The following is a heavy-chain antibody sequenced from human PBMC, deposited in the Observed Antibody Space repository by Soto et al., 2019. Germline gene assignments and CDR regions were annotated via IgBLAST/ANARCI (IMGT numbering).Heavy chain of an antibody. J-gene: IGHJ4*02. CDR3: ARGGRGSGLYFLYYFDL. V-gene: IGHV4-59*01. CDR2: IYHTGST. CDR1: AGSLSNYY. D-gene: IGHD6-19*01. Sequence: LSLTCSVSAGSLSNYYWTWIRQSPGKGLEWIGEIYHTGSTKYNPSLKSRVAISVDMSKNQFSLTLNSVTPADTAVYYCARGGRGSGLYFLYYFDLWGQGTLVTVSS.